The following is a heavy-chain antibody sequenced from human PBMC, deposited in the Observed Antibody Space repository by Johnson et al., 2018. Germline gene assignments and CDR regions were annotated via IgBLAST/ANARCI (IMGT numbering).Heavy chain of an antibody. CDR1: GFTFSNAW. D-gene: IGHD3-9*01. Sequence: EVQLVESGGGLVKPGGSLRLSCAASGFTFSNAWMNWVRQAPGKGLEWVGLIKSKPDGGTTDYAAPVKGRFTISRDDSKTPLYLQMNSLKTELTAVYYCTTYYDILTGYPRGAFDIWGQGTMVTVSS. CDR3: TTYYDILTGYPRGAFDI. V-gene: IGHV3-15*07. J-gene: IGHJ3*02. CDR2: IKSKPDGGTT.